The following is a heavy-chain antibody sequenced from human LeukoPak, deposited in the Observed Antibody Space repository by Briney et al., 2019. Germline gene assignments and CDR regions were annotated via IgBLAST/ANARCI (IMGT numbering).Heavy chain of an antibody. D-gene: IGHD1-26*01. CDR2: IKQDGSEK. J-gene: IGHJ4*02. CDR1: GFTFNYYW. Sequence: GGSLRLSCAASGFTFNYYWMSWVRQAPGKGLEWVANIKQDGSEKFYVDSVKGRFTISRDNAKNSLDLQMNSLRAEDTAVYYCAKDSGRYSGSPPVDYWGQGTLVTVSS. V-gene: IGHV3-7*01. CDR3: AKDSGRYSGSPPVDY.